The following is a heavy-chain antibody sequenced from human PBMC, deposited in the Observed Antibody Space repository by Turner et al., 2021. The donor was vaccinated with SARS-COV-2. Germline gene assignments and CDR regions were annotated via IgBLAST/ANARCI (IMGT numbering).Heavy chain of an antibody. J-gene: IGHJ4*02. D-gene: IGHD3-22*01. Sequence: VQVVESGGGLVQPGGSLRLSCAAPGFTFSSYDMLCVRQATGKGLEWVSVIGTAGDTYYPGSVKGRFTISRENAKNSLYLQMNTLRAGDTAVYYCARANYDSSGYYCYFDYWGQGTLVTVSS. V-gene: IGHV3-13*04. CDR2: IGTAGDT. CDR1: GFTFSSYD. CDR3: ARANYDSSGYYCYFDY.